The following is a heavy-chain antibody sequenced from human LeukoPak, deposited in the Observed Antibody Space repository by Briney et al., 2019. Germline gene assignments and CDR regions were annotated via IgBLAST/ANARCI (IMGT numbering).Heavy chain of an antibody. CDR2: IYYTGST. Sequence: SQTLSLTCTVSGGSISSGDHYWSWIRQPPGKGLEWIGHIYYTGSTSYNPSLKSPVIISVDTSKNQFSLKLSSVTATDTGVYYCARESLRYCSAGSCSPFDSWGQGTLVTVSS. CDR3: ARESLRYCSAGSCSPFDS. J-gene: IGHJ4*02. V-gene: IGHV4-30-4*01. D-gene: IGHD2-15*01. CDR1: GGSISSGDHY.